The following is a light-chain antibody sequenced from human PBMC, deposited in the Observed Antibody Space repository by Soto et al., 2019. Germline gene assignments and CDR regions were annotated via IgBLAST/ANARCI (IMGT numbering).Light chain of an antibody. CDR1: QSVLYSSNNKNY. CDR2: WAS. J-gene: IGKJ4*01. Sequence: DIVMTPSPDSLAVSLGERATINCKSSQSVLYSSNNKNYLAWYQQKPGQPPKLLLYWASTRESGVPDRFSGSGSGTDFTLTISSLQAEDFAIYYCQQYYSTPLTFGEGTKVEIK. CDR3: QQYYSTPLT. V-gene: IGKV4-1*01.